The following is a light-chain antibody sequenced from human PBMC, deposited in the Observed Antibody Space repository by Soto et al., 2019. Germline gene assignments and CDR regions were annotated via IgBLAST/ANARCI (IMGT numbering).Light chain of an antibody. Sequence: QSALTQPASVSGSPGQSIAISCTGTSTDVGAYNYVSWYQHHPGKAPQLMIYEVINRPSGVSDRFSGSKSGNTASLTISGLQAEDEADYYCSSYTSSSTGVFGTGTKVTVL. J-gene: IGLJ1*01. CDR1: STDVGAYNY. CDR3: SSYTSSSTGV. CDR2: EVI. V-gene: IGLV2-14*01.